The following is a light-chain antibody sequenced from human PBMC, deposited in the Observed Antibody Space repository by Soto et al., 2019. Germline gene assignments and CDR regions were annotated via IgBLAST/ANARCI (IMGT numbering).Light chain of an antibody. Sequence: QSVLTQPPSVSAAPGQTVTISCSGSSSNVQNNYVSWHQQLPGAAPKLLIYGNNKRPSGIPDRFSGSKSGATATLGITGLQTGDAADYYCGTWDSSLSAHWVFGGGTKVTVL. V-gene: IGLV1-51*01. CDR3: GTWDSSLSAHWV. CDR1: SSNVQNNY. CDR2: GNN. J-gene: IGLJ3*02.